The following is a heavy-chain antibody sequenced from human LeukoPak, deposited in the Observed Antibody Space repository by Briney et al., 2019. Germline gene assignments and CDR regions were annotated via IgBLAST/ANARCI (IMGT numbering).Heavy chain of an antibody. J-gene: IGHJ4*02. Sequence: PGGSLRLSCAASGFTFGSYAMSWVRQAPGKGLEWVSAITGGGGNTYYADSVKGRFTISRDNSKNTLYLQMNTLRAEDSALYYCAEALVATITDFDYWGQGTLVTVSS. CDR1: GFTFGSYA. V-gene: IGHV3-23*01. D-gene: IGHD5-12*01. CDR3: AEALVATITDFDY. CDR2: ITGGGGNT.